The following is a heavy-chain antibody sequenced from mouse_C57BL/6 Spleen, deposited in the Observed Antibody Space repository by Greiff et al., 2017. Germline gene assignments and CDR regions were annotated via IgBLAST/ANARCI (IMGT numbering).Heavy chain of an antibody. CDR1: GYTFTSYW. V-gene: IGHV1-55*01. J-gene: IGHJ2*01. Sequence: QVQLMESGAELVKPGASVKMSCKASGYTFTSYWITWVKPRPGKGLEWIGDIYPGSGSTTSNEKFKSKATLTVATSSCTAYMQLSSLTSEDTAVDYCARWDSSGYRDYWGQGTTLTVSS. D-gene: IGHD3-2*02. CDR3: ARWDSSGYRDY. CDR2: IYPGSGST.